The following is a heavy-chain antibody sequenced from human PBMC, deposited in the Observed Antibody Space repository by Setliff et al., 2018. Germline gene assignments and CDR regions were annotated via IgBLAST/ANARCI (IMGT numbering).Heavy chain of an antibody. J-gene: IGHJ4*02. V-gene: IGHV4-34*12. CDR3: ARSFSRSGKFLLDY. CDR2: IIHSGST. Sequence: PSETLSLTCAVYGGSFSGYYWSWIRQPPGKRLEWIGEIIHSGSTNYNPSLKSRVTISMDTSKNQSSLKVPSVTAADTAVYYCARSFSRSGKFLLDYWGQGALVTVS. CDR1: GGSFSGYY. D-gene: IGHD1-26*01.